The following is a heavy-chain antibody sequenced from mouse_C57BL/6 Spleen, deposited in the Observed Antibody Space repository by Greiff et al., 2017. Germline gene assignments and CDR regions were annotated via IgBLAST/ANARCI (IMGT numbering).Heavy chain of an antibody. D-gene: IGHD1-1*01. CDR3: AGVLTTVVADYYAMDY. J-gene: IGHJ4*01. CDR2: IYPGDGDT. V-gene: IGHV1-82*01. Sequence: QVQLQQSGPELVKPGASVKISCKASGYAFSSSWMNWVQQRPGKGLEWIGRIYPGDGDTNYNGKFKGKATLTADKSSSTAYMQLISLTSEGSVVYVCAGVLTTVVADYYAMDYWGQGTSLTVSS. CDR1: GYAFSSSW.